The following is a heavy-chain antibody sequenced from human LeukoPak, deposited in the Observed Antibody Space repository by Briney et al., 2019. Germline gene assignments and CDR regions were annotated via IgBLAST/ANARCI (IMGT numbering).Heavy chain of an antibody. CDR3: ARDGYYDSSGYYYNDAFDI. D-gene: IGHD3-22*01. CDR1: GYSISSGYY. Sequence: PSETLSLTCTVSGYSISSGYYWGWIRQPPGKGLEWIGSIYHSGSTYYNPSLKSRVTISVDTSKNQFSLKLSSVTAADTAVYYCARDGYYDSSGYYYNDAFDIWGQGTMVTVSS. CDR2: IYHSGST. J-gene: IGHJ3*02. V-gene: IGHV4-38-2*02.